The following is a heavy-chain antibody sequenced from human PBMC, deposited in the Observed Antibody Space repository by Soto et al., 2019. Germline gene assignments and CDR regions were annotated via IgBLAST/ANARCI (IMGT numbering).Heavy chain of an antibody. J-gene: IGHJ6*02. CDR3: ARVVVVIPPGYYYAMDV. Sequence: AGGSLRISCAASGFTFSSFHMNWVRQAPGRGPERVAYITSSNDTIYYSNSVKGRFTISRDNGKNSLFLQMKSLRDEDTAVYYFARVVVVIPPGYYYAMDVWGQGTTVTVSS. CDR2: ITSSNDTI. D-gene: IGHD3-22*01. V-gene: IGHV3-48*02. CDR1: GFTFSSFH.